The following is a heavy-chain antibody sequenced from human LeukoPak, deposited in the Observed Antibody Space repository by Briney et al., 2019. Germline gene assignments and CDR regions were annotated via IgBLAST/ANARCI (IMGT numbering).Heavy chain of an antibody. CDR1: GFTFNRNA. CDR2: IGSSGDKT. Sequence: GSLRLSCAASGFTFNRNAISWVRQAPGKGLEWVSTIGSSGDKTFYADSVKGRFTISRDNSKNMVHLQMNSLTGEDTALYYCVRRGDASSGWGDHDFWGQGALVTASS. J-gene: IGHJ4*02. V-gene: IGHV3-23*01. CDR3: VRRGDASSGWGDHDF. D-gene: IGHD6-19*01.